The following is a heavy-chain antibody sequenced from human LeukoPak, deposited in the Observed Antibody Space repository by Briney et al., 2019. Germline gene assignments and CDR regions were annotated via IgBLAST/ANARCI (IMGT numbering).Heavy chain of an antibody. CDR1: GYTFTGYY. CDR2: INPDSGGT. D-gene: IGHD1-14*01. Sequence: ASVKVSCKASGYTFTGYYMSWVRQAPGQGLEWMGWINPDSGGTHYAQNFQDWVTMTRDTSISTAYMELSRLRSDDTAVYYCARGTLTAPRSAFDIWGQGTMVTVSS. J-gene: IGHJ3*02. CDR3: ARGTLTAPRSAFDI. V-gene: IGHV1-2*04.